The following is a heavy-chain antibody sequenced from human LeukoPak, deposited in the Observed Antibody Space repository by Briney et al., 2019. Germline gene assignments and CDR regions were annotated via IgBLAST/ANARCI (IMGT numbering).Heavy chain of an antibody. J-gene: IGHJ3*02. CDR2: IYYSGST. Sequence: PSQTLSLTCTVSGGSISSGGYYWSWIRQHPGKGLEWIGYIYYSGSTYYNPSLKSRVTISVDTSKNQFSLKLSSVTAGDTAVYYCARDGPVGYYDSSGYYYYAFDIWGQGTMVTVSS. V-gene: IGHV4-31*03. CDR1: GGSISSGGYY. D-gene: IGHD3-22*01. CDR3: ARDGPVGYYDSSGYYYYAFDI.